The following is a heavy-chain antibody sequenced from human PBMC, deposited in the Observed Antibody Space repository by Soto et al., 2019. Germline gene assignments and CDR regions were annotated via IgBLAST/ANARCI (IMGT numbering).Heavy chain of an antibody. CDR3: AKGGHIDF. Sequence: QVQLVESGGGVVQPGRSLRLSCAASGFTFSSYGMHWVRQAPGKGLEWVAVISYDGSNKYYADSVKGRFTISRDNSKNTLYLQMNSLRAEDTAVYYCAKGGHIDFCGQGTLVTVSS. V-gene: IGHV3-30*18. CDR1: GFTFSSYG. CDR2: ISYDGSNK. D-gene: IGHD3-16*01. J-gene: IGHJ4*02.